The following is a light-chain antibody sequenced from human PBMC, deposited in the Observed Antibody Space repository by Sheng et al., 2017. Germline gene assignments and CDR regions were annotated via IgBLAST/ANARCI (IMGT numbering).Light chain of an antibody. V-gene: IGLV3-1*01. CDR3: QAWDSRTAV. CDR1: NLRNKY. CDR2: QDY. J-gene: IGLJ3*02. Sequence: SYDLTQPPSVSVSPGQTASITCSGANLRNKYAFWYRQKPGQSPVLVVYQDYKRPSGIPERFSGSNSGNTATLTISGAQAMDEADYYCQAWDSRTAVFGGGTRLTVL.